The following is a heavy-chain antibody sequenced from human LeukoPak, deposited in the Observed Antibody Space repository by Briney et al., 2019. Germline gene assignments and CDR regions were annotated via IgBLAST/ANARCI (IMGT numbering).Heavy chain of an antibody. CDR1: DFSFTSYG. J-gene: IGHJ6*02. V-gene: IGHV1-18*01. CDR3: ARDLTSSVAVTEYHYYAMDV. CDR2: ISAYNGST. D-gene: IGHD6-6*01. Sequence: ASVKVSCKASDFSFTSYGTSWVRQAPGQGLEWMGWISAYNGSTKYAQKLQGRVTMTTDTSTGTAYMELRSLRPDDTAVYYCARDLTSSVAVTEYHYYAMDVWGQGTTVTVSS.